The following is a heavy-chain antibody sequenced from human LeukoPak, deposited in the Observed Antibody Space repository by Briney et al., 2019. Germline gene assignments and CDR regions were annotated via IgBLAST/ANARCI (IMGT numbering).Heavy chain of an antibody. CDR3: ARSIAVAQMDY. Sequence: SETLSLTCAVYGGSFSGYYWSWVRQPPGKGLEWIGSIYYSGSTYYNPSLKSRVTISVDTSKNQFSLKLSSVTAADTAVYYCARSIAVAQMDYWGQGTLVTVSS. CDR1: GGSFSGYY. V-gene: IGHV4-59*05. D-gene: IGHD6-19*01. CDR2: IYYSGST. J-gene: IGHJ4*02.